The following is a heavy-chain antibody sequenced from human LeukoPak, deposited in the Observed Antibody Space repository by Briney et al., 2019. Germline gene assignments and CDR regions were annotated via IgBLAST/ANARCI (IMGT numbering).Heavy chain of an antibody. J-gene: IGHJ4*02. CDR2: MNPNSGNT. CDR1: RYTFTSYD. CDR3: ARTSVEDFWSGYYDY. Sequence: GASVKVSCKASRYTFTSYDINWVRQATGQGLEWMGWMNPNSGNTVYAQKFQGRVTITRNTSISTAYMELSSLRSEDTAVYYCARTSVEDFWSGYYDYWGQGTLVTVSS. V-gene: IGHV1-8*03. D-gene: IGHD3-3*01.